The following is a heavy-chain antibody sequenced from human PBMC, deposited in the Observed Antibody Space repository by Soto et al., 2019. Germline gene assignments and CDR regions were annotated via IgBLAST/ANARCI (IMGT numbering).Heavy chain of an antibody. D-gene: IGHD3-3*01. J-gene: IGHJ5*02. CDR1: GGSISSGDYS. Sequence: PSETLSLTCTVSGGSISSGDYSWSWVRQSPGKGLEWIGHIYNSGITYYNPSLKSRVVISIDTSRNQFSLRLNSLTAADRAVCFCARGVTVFGLVSRFWFDPWGQGTVVTVSS. CDR3: ARGVTVFGLVSRFWFDP. CDR2: IYNSGIT. V-gene: IGHV4-30-4*01.